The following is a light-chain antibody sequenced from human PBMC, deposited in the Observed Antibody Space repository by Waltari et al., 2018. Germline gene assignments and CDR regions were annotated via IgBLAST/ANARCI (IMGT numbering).Light chain of an antibody. CDR1: EYISKS. J-gene: IGKJ4*01. Sequence: MIQSPSSLSASVGDRVTITCRASEYISKSLAWYQQIPGRAPDLLVYDVSKLKSWVPSRFSGSGSGTDYSLTISSLQPEDFATYYCQQYYSSPLTFGGGTRVEV. CDR3: QQYYSSPLT. V-gene: IGKV1-NL1*01. CDR2: DVS.